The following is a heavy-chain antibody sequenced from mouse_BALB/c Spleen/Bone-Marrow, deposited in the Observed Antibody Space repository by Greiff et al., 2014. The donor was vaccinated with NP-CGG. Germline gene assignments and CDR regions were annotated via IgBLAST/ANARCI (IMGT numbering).Heavy chain of an antibody. Sequence: QVQLQQSGPGLVQPSQSLSITCTVSGFSLTTYGVHWVRQSPGKGLEWLGVIWTGGSTDYNAAFISRLSISKDNSKSQVFFEMNSLQANDTAIYYCARNHRGYYFDYWGQGTTPTVSS. CDR2: IWTGGST. D-gene: IGHD3-1*01. CDR3: ARNHRGYYFDY. J-gene: IGHJ2*01. CDR1: GFSLTTYG. V-gene: IGHV2-2*02.